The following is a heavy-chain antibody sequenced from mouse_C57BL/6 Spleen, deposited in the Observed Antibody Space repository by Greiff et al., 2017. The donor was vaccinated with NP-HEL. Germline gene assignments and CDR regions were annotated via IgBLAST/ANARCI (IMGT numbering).Heavy chain of an antibody. Sequence: QVQLKQSGAELVKPGASVKISCKASGYAFSSYWMNWVKQRPGKGLEWIGQIYPGDGDTNYNGKFKGKATLTADKSSSTAYMQLSSLTSEDSAVYFCAREDYYGSGPFDYWGQGTTLTVSS. CDR1: GYAFSSYW. J-gene: IGHJ2*01. D-gene: IGHD1-1*01. CDR2: IYPGDGDT. V-gene: IGHV1-80*01. CDR3: AREDYYGSGPFDY.